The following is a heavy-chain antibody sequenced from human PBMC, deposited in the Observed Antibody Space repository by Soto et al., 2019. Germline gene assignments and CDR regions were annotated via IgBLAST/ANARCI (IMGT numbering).Heavy chain of an antibody. J-gene: IGHJ4*02. CDR1: GYTFTSYY. CDR3: ARNYYDSSERDNLDY. D-gene: IGHD3-22*01. CDR2: INPITGGT. V-gene: IGHV1-2*02. Sequence: VASVKVSCKASGYTFTSYYIHWVRQAPGQGLEWMGWINPITGGTNYAPKFQGRVTMTRDTSITTAYMELSRLRSDDTAVYYCARNYYDSSERDNLDYWGQGTQVTV.